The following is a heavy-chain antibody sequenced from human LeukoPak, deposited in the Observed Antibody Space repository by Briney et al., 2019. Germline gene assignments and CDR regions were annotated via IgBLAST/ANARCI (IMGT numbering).Heavy chain of an antibody. Sequence: GGSLRLSCAASGFTFSSYAMSWVRQAPGRGLEWVSAVSSSGGSTNYADYVKGQFTISRDNSKNTVYLHMNNLRAEDTAVYYCAKEGRKTGNTYGYEFDSWGQGTLVTVSS. J-gene: IGHJ4*02. D-gene: IGHD5-18*01. CDR2: VSSSGGST. CDR1: GFTFSSYA. CDR3: AKEGRKTGNTYGYEFDS. V-gene: IGHV3-23*01.